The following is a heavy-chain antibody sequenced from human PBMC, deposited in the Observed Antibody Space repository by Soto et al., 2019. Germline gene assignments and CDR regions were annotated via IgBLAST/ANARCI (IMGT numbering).Heavy chain of an antibody. Sequence: ASVKVSCKVSGYTLTELSMHWVRQAPGKGLEWMGGFDPEDGETIYAQKFQGRVTMTEDTSTDTAYMELSSLRSEDTAVYYCATDRGYCSGGSCYFWFAPWGQGTLVTVSS. CDR2: FDPEDGET. D-gene: IGHD2-15*01. J-gene: IGHJ5*02. CDR1: GYTLTELS. V-gene: IGHV1-24*01. CDR3: ATDRGYCSGGSCYFWFAP.